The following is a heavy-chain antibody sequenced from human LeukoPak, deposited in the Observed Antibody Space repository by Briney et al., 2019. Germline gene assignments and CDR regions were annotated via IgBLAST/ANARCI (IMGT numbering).Heavy chain of an antibody. J-gene: IGHJ3*02. CDR3: ARVRIVGSTYDAFDI. D-gene: IGHD1-26*01. V-gene: IGHV3-30*19. CDR2: ISYDGTTK. CDR1: GFTFTTHG. Sequence: GGSLRLSCAASGFTFTTHGFHWVRQAPGKGLECVAVISYDGTTKYHADSVKGRFTISRDNSKNTLYLQMNTLRAEDTAVYYCARVRIVGSTYDAFDIWGQGTMVTVSS.